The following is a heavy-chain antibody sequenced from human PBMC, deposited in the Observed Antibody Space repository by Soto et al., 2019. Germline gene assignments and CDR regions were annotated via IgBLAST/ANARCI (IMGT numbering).Heavy chain of an antibody. CDR1: GFTFSSYA. CDR2: ISGSGGST. J-gene: IGHJ6*02. CDR3: AKVRARITPYYGMDV. V-gene: IGHV3-23*01. Sequence: PGGSLRLSCAASGFTFSSYAMIWARQAPGKGLEWVSAISGSGGSTYYADSVKGRFTISRDNSKNTLYLQMNSLRAEDTAVYYCAKVRARITPYYGMDVWGQGTTVTVSS. D-gene: IGHD3-10*01.